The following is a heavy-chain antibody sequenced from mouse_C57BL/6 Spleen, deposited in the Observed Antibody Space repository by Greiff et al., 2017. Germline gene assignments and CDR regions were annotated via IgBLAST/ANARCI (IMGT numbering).Heavy chain of an antibody. CDR2: IYPGDGDT. V-gene: IGHV1-82*01. CDR3: ARLDYYGSSSYYFDY. D-gene: IGHD1-1*01. Sequence: VQLQQSGPELVKPGASVKISCKASGYAFSSSWMNWVKQRPGKGLEWIGRIYPGDGDTNYNGKFKGKATLTADKSSSTAYMQLSSLTSEDSAVYFCARLDYYGSSSYYFDYWGQGTTLTVSS. J-gene: IGHJ2*01. CDR1: GYAFSSSW.